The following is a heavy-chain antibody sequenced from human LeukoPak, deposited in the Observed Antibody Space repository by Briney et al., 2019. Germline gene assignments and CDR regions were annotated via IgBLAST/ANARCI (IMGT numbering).Heavy chain of an antibody. CDR3: ARDYSYYYGSGSFDYYYYYMDV. J-gene: IGHJ6*03. CDR2: IYTSGST. D-gene: IGHD3-10*01. Sequence: PSQTLSLTCTVSGGSISSGSYYWSWIRQPAGKGLEWIGRIYTSGSTNYNPSLKSRVTMSVDTSKNQFSLKLSSVTAADTAVYYCARDYSYYYGSGSFDYYYYYMDVWGKGTTVTVSS. CDR1: GGSISSGSYY. V-gene: IGHV4-61*02.